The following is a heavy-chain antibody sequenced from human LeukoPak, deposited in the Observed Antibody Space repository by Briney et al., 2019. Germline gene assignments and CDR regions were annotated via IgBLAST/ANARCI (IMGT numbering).Heavy chain of an antibody. CDR1: GYTFTSYD. Sequence: ASVTVSCKASGYTFTSYDINWVRQAPGQGLEWMGWMNPNSGNTGYAQKFQGRVTMTRNTYISTAYMELSSLRSEDTAVYYCARARLTSRRAYSSSLSWFDPWGQGTLVTVSS. V-gene: IGHV1-8*01. J-gene: IGHJ5*02. CDR2: MNPNSGNT. CDR3: ARARLTSRRAYSSSLSWFDP. D-gene: IGHD6-13*01.